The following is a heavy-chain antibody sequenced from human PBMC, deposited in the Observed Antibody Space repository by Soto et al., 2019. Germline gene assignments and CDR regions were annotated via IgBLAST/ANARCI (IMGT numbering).Heavy chain of an antibody. CDR1: GYSFTSYW. V-gene: IGHV5-51*01. D-gene: IGHD2-15*01. CDR3: ARPGSSTLYGMDV. CDR2: TYPGDSDT. J-gene: IGHJ6*02. Sequence: SLKISCKGSGYSFTSYWIGWVRQMPGKGLEWMGITYPGDSDTRYSPSFQGQVTISADKSISTAYLQWSSLKASDTAMYYCARPGSSTLYGMDVWGQGTTVTGS.